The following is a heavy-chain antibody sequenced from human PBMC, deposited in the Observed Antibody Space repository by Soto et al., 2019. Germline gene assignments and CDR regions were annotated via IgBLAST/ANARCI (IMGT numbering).Heavy chain of an antibody. Sequence: QVQLQESGPGLVKPSETLSLTCTVSGGSVSSGSYYWSWIRQPPGKGLEWIGYIYYSGSTNYNPPLKGRVTMSVDTPKNQFSLKLSSVTAADTAVYYCARVWSYWFVPWGQGTLVTVSS. J-gene: IGHJ5*02. CDR2: IYYSGST. V-gene: IGHV4-61*01. CDR1: GGSVSSGSYY. CDR3: ARVWSYWFVP. D-gene: IGHD3-16*01.